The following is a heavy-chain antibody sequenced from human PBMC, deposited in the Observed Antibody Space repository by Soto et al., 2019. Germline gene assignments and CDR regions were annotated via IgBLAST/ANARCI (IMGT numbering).Heavy chain of an antibody. V-gene: IGHV3-48*03. D-gene: IGHD4-4*01. CDR2: TGTSGKTI. CDR1: GFTFSSYE. CDR3: ARDPAIYSGKFDYGLDV. Sequence: GGSLRLSCAVSGFTFSSYEMNWVRQAPGKGLEWVSYTGTSGKTIYYADSVRGRFTISRDNAKSSLYLQMNSLRAEDTAVYFCARDPAIYSGKFDYGLDVWGRGTTVTVSS. J-gene: IGHJ6*04.